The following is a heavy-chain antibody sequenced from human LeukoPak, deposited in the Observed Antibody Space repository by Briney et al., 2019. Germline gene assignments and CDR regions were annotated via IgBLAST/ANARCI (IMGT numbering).Heavy chain of an antibody. D-gene: IGHD6-13*01. CDR1: GGSISSSNW. CDR3: ARRGRIAAGL. CDR2: INHSGST. Sequence: SGTLSLTCAVSGGSISSSNWWSWVRQPPGKGLEWIGEINHSGSTNYNPSLKSRVTISVDTSKNQFSLKLSSVTAADTAVYYCARRGRIAAGLWGQGTLVTVSS. J-gene: IGHJ4*02. V-gene: IGHV4-4*02.